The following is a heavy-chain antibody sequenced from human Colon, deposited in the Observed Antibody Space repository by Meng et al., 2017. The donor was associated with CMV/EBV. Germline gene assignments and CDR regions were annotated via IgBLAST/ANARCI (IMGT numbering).Heavy chain of an antibody. CDR3: ARGPMIAEGV. V-gene: IGHV3-66*02. CDR1: GFTISSSY. J-gene: IGHJ4*02. CDR2: IYSGGST. D-gene: IGHD2-21*01. Sequence: GESLKISCATSGFTISSSYMAWIRLTPGKGLEWVALIYSGGSTYYADSVKGRLTISRDDSTDTLFLQMNNLQVEDTGLYYCARGPMIAEGVWGLGTLVTVSS.